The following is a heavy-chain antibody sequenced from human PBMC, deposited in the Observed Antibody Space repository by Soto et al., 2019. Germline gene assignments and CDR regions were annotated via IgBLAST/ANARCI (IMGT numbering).Heavy chain of an antibody. CDR1: GGTFSSYA. CDR2: IVPIFGTA. V-gene: IGHV1-69*06. CDR3: ARADVLMVYATRYYYYGMDV. D-gene: IGHD2-8*01. J-gene: IGHJ6*02. Sequence: RASVKVSCKASGGTFSSYAISWVRQAPGQGLEWMGGIVPIFGTANYAQKFQGRVTITADKSTSTAYMELSSLRSEDTAVYYCARADVLMVYATRYYYYGMDVWGQGTTVTVSS.